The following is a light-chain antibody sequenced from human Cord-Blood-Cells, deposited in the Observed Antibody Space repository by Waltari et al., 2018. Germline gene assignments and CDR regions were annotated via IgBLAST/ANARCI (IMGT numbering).Light chain of an antibody. CDR2: KDS. CDR3: QAWDSSTVV. V-gene: IGLV3-1*01. Sequence: SYELTQPPSVSVSPGPTASITCSGDKLGDKYACWYQQKPGQSPVLVIYKDSKRPSGIPERFSGSKSGNTATLTISGTQAMDEADYYCQAWDSSTVVFGGGTKLTVL. J-gene: IGLJ2*01. CDR1: KLGDKY.